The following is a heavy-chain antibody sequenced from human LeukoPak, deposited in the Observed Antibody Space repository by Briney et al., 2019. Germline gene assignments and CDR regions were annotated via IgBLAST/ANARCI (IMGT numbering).Heavy chain of an antibody. Sequence: GGSLRLSCAASGFTFSSFEMNWVRQAPGKGLEWVSYISSGGTTMYYADSVKGRFTISRDNAKNSLYLQMNSLRAEDTAVYYCARDSTARNIGFYYYDSSGSFDYWGQGTLVTVSS. CDR2: ISSGGTTM. D-gene: IGHD3-22*01. V-gene: IGHV3-48*03. CDR1: GFTFSSFE. CDR3: ARDSTARNIGFYYYDSSGSFDY. J-gene: IGHJ4*02.